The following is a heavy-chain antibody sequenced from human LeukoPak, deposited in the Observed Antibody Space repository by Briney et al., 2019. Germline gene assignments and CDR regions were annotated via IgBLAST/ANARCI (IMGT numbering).Heavy chain of an antibody. CDR1: GFTFDDYA. D-gene: IGHD2-2*01. V-gene: IGHV3-9*01. CDR2: ISWNSGSI. CDR3: ASTNARTNWFDP. Sequence: GGSLRLSCAASGFTFDDYAMHWVRQAPGKGLEWVSGISWNSGSIGYAGSVKGQFTISRDNAKNSLYLQMNSLRAEDTAVYYCASTNARTNWFDPWGQGTLVTVSS. J-gene: IGHJ5*02.